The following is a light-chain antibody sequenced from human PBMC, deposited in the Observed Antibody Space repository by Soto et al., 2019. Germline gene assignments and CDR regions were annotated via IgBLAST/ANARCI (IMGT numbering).Light chain of an antibody. CDR1: SSNIGAGYD. CDR2: GNS. V-gene: IGLV1-40*01. CDR3: KSYDSSLSGYV. Sequence: QSVLTQPPSVSGAPGQRVTISCTGSSSNIGAGYDVHWYQQLPGTAPKLLIYGNSNRPSGVPDRFSGSKSGTSASLASTGLQAEDEADYYCKSYDSSLSGYVFGTGTKVTVL. J-gene: IGLJ1*01.